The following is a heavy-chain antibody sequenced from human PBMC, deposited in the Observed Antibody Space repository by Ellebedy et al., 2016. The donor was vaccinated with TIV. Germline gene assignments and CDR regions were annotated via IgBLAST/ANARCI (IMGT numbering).Heavy chain of an antibody. J-gene: IGHJ3*02. CDR2: IIPIFGTA. CDR3: ARHLAPRAFDI. Sequence: ASVKVSCKASGYTFTGYYMHWVRQAPGQGLEWMGGIIPIFGTANYAQKLQGRVTMTTDTSTSTAYMELRSLRSDDTAVYYCARHLAPRAFDIWGQGTMVTVSS. V-gene: IGHV1-18*04. CDR1: GYTFTGYY.